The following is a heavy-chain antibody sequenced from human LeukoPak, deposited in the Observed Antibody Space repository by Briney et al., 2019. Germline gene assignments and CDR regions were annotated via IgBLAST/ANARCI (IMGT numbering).Heavy chain of an antibody. CDR2: INSDGSST. D-gene: IGHD6-13*01. CDR3: ARGSAAGTHYYYYCMDV. J-gene: IGHJ6*03. CDR1: GFTFSSYW. V-gene: IGHV3-74*01. Sequence: GGSLRLSCAASGFTFSSYWMHWVRHAPGKGLVWVSRINSDGSSTSYADSVKGRFTISRDNAKNTLYLQMNSLRAEDTAVYYCARGSAAGTHYYYYCMDVWGKGTTVTISS.